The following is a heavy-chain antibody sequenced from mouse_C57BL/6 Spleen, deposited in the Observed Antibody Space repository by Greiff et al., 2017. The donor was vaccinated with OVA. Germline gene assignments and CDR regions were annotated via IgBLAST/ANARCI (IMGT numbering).Heavy chain of an antibody. CDR3: TRDGYSSMDD. Sequence: DVMLVESGEGLVKPGGSLKLSCAASGFTFSSYAMSWVRQTPEKRLEWVAYISSGGAYIYYADTVKGRFTISRDNARNTLYLQMSSLKSEDTAMYYCTRDGYSSMDDWGQGTSVTVSS. D-gene: IGHD2-3*01. J-gene: IGHJ4*01. CDR1: GFTFSSYA. CDR2: ISSGGAYI. V-gene: IGHV5-9-1*02.